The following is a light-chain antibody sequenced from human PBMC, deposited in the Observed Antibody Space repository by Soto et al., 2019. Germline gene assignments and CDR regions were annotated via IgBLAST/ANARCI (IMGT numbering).Light chain of an antibody. J-gene: IGLJ1*01. CDR2: EVS. V-gene: IGLV2-8*01. Sequence: QSVLTQPPSASGSPGQSVTISCTGSSSDVGGYNFVSWYQQHPGKAPKLLIYEVSERPSGVPDRFSGSKSGNTASLTVSGLQAEDEADYYCCSYAGSYTFYVFGTGPKVTV. CDR1: SSDVGGYNF. CDR3: CSYAGSYTFYV.